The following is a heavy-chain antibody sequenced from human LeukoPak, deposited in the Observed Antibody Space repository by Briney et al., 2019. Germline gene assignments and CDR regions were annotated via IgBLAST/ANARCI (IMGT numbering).Heavy chain of an antibody. Sequence: GGSLRLSCAASGFTFRSYAMSWVSLAPGKGREWVSTITGTGGSTYYADSVRGRYNISRENSNNTLYLQMNSLRAEDTAVYYCAKLGNSNPLRLPFDYWGQGTLVTVSS. CDR3: AKLGNSNPLRLPFDY. D-gene: IGHD4-23*01. J-gene: IGHJ4*02. CDR2: ITGTGGST. CDR1: GFTFRSYA. V-gene: IGHV3-23*01.